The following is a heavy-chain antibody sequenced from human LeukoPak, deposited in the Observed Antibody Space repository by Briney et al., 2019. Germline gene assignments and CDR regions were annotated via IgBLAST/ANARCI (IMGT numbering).Heavy chain of an antibody. CDR2: IGSDSGGI. D-gene: IGHD3-22*01. Sequence: GGSLRLSCAASGFTFSNFAMIWVRQAPGKGLEWVSVIGSDSGGINYAGSVKGRFTISRDNSKNTLYLQMNSLGAEDTAVYYCAKHHDSDIYYFDFWGQGTLVTVSS. CDR3: AKHHDSDIYYFDF. CDR1: GFTFSNFA. V-gene: IGHV3-23*01. J-gene: IGHJ4*02.